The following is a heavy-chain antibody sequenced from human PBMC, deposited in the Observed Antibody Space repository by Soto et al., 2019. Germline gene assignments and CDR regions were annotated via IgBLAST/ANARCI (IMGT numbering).Heavy chain of an antibody. V-gene: IGHV3-48*02. D-gene: IGHD4-4*01. CDR3: ARDRLTTDRKGYYYYGMDV. Sequence: GGSLRLSCAASGFTFSSYSMNWVRQAPGKGLEWVSYISSSSSTIYYADSVKGRFTISRDNAKNSLYLQMNSLRDEDTAVYYCARDRLTTDRKGYYYYGMDVWGQGTTVTVSS. CDR1: GFTFSSYS. J-gene: IGHJ6*02. CDR2: ISSSSSTI.